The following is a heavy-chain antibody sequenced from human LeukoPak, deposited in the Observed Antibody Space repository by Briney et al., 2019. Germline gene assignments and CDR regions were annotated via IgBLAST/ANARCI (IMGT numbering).Heavy chain of an antibody. CDR2: VYSDGTT. J-gene: IGHJ3*02. CDR1: GFTFSNAW. V-gene: IGHV3-66*01. Sequence: GGSLRLSCAASGFTFSNAWMSWVRQAPGKGLEWVSIVYSDGTTYYADSVKGRFTISRDNSKNTLYLQMNSLRAEDTAIYYCARSRCGGDCFDAFDIWGQGTMVTVSS. D-gene: IGHD2-21*02. CDR3: ARSRCGGDCFDAFDI.